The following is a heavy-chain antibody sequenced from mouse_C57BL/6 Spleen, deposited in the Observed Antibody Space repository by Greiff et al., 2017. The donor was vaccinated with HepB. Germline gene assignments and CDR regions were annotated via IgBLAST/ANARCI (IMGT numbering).Heavy chain of an antibody. V-gene: IGHV3-6*01. Sequence: DVQLQESGPGLVKPSQSLSLTCSVTGYSITSGYYWNWIRQFPGNKLEWMGYISYDGSNNYNPSLKNRISITRDPSKNQFFLKLNSVTTEDTATYYCARGGITTVGRFAYWGQGTLVTVSA. CDR2: ISYDGSN. CDR3: ARGGITTVGRFAY. CDR1: GYSITSGYY. J-gene: IGHJ3*01. D-gene: IGHD1-1*01.